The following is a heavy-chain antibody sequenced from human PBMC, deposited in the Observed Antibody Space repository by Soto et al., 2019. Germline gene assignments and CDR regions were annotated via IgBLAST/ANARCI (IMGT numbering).Heavy chain of an antibody. Sequence: EVQLLESGGGLVQPGGSLRLSCAASGFTFSSYAMSWVRQAPGKELEWVSAISGSGGSTYYADSVKGRFTISRDNSKNTLYLQMNILRAEDTAVYYCAKGVWELYYFDYWGQGTLVTVSS. D-gene: IGHD1-26*01. V-gene: IGHV3-23*01. CDR1: GFTFSSYA. CDR2: ISGSGGST. J-gene: IGHJ4*02. CDR3: AKGVWELYYFDY.